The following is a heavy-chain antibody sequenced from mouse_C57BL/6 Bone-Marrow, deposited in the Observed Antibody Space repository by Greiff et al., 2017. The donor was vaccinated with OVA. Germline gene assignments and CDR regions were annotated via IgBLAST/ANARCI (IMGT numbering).Heavy chain of an antibody. CDR3: PTHIFDV. V-gene: IGHV14-4*01. Sequence: EVQLQQSGAELVRPGASVKLSCTASGFNIKDDYMHWVKQRPEQGLEWIGWIDPENGDTESASKFQGKATITADTSSNTAYLQLSSLTSEDTAVYYCPTHIFDVWGQGTTLTVSS. CDR2: IDPENGDT. J-gene: IGHJ2*01. CDR1: GFNIKDDY.